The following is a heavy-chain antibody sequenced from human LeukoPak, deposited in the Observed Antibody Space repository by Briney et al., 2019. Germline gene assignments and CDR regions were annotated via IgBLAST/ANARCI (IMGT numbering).Heavy chain of an antibody. CDR2: INPDGSET. D-gene: IGHD3-10*01. Sequence: GGSLRLSCAASGDTFARSWVNWVRQAPGKGLEWLANINPDGSETYYVDSLKGRFTISRDNARNSLYLQMNSLRAEDTAVYYCAKDRVLWFGESPLSYWGQGTLVTVSS. J-gene: IGHJ4*02. V-gene: IGHV3-7*01. CDR1: GDTFARSW. CDR3: AKDRVLWFGESPLSY.